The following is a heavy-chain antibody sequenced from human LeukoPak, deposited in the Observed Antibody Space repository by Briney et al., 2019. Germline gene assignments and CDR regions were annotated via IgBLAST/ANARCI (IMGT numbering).Heavy chain of an antibody. V-gene: IGHV3-15*05. Sequence: GSLRLSFAASGFSFSKAWMNWVRQAPGKGLEWVARIKTKSQGGTTDYAASVKGRFAISRDDSENRVYLQMNSLKSEDTAVYYCAVGLGKTDTDYWGQGTLVTVSS. CDR2: IKTKSQGGTT. D-gene: IGHD1-14*01. CDR3: AVGLGKTDTDY. J-gene: IGHJ4*02. CDR1: GFSFSKAW.